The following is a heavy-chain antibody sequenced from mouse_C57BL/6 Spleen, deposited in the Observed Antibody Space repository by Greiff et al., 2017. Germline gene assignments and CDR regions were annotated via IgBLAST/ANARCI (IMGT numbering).Heavy chain of an antibody. CDR3: AREGRDWYFDV. V-gene: IGHV2-2*01. J-gene: IGHJ1*03. CDR2: IWGGGST. D-gene: IGHD1-1*01. Sequence: QVQLKESGPGLVQPSQSLSITCTVSGFSLTSYGVHWVRQSPGKGLEWLGVIWGGGSTDYNAAFISRLSISKDNSKSPVFFKMNSLQADDTAIYYCAREGRDWYFDVWGTGTTVTVSS. CDR1: GFSLTSYG.